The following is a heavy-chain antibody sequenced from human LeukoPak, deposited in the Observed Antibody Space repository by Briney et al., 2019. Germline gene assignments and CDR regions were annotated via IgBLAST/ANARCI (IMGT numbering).Heavy chain of an antibody. J-gene: IGHJ5*02. CDR1: GYTFTSYV. D-gene: IGHD3-10*01. CDR3: ARRKPTSGAQYWFDP. V-gene: IGHV1-8*01. CDR2: MNPNSGNT. Sequence: ASVKVSCKASGYTFTSYVINWVRQATGQGLEWMGWMNPNSGNTGYAQEFQGRVTMTRDTSISTAYMELSSLTSEDTAVYYCARRKPTSGAQYWFDPWGQGTLVTVSS.